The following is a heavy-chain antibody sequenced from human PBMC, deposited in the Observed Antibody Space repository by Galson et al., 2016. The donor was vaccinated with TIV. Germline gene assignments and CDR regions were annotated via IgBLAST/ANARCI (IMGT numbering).Heavy chain of an antibody. CDR2: IKPNRGDT. J-gene: IGHJ4*02. D-gene: IGHD3-9*01. Sequence: SVKVSCKASGYKFIGYHVHWGRQAPGQGLEWMGWIKPNRGDTNVAQKFRGRVTMTRDTSITTAYLELSGLRSDDTAVYYCARGFGVLTGNYLPKDFDYWGQGTLVTVSS. CDR1: GYKFIGYH. V-gene: IGHV1-2*02. CDR3: ARGFGVLTGNYLPKDFDY.